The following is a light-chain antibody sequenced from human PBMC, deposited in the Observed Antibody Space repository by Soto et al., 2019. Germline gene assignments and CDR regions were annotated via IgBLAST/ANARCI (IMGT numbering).Light chain of an antibody. CDR1: QSINSN. CDR3: QQSYSTPYT. J-gene: IGKJ2*01. Sequence: DIPMTQSPSSLSASVGDRVTITCRAGQSINSNLNWYQKKLGKAPQLLIYTASTLQSGVPSRFSGSGSGTDFTLTTSGLQPEDLATYYCQQSYSTPYTFGQGTRLDIK. V-gene: IGKV1-39*01. CDR2: TAS.